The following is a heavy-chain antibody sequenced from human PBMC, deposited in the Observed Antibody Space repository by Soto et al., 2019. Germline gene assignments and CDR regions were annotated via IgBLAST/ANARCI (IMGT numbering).Heavy chain of an antibody. CDR3: ARDNSRWLQERPYYYYYGMDV. D-gene: IGHD1-1*01. Sequence: QVQLVQSGAEVKKPGSSVKVSCKASGGTFSSYAISWVRQAPGRGLEWMGGIIPIFGTANYAQKFQCRVTITADKSTSTAYMKLSSLRSEDTAVYYCARDNSRWLQERPYYYYYGMDVWGQGTTVTVSS. CDR1: GGTFSSYA. CDR2: IIPIFGTA. V-gene: IGHV1-69*06. J-gene: IGHJ6*02.